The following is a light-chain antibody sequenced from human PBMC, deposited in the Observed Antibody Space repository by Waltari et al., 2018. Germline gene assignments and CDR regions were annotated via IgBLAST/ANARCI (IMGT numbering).Light chain of an antibody. CDR2: VAS. Sequence: DIQMTQSPSSLSASAEDKVTITCRASQPISYYLNWYQQLPGRAPKPLIHVASSLQTGVPSRFSGSGSGTNFTLTISSLQPEDFATSLFPQSYSLPYTFGQGT. J-gene: IGKJ2*01. V-gene: IGKV1-39*01. CDR3: PQSYSLPYT. CDR1: QPISYY.